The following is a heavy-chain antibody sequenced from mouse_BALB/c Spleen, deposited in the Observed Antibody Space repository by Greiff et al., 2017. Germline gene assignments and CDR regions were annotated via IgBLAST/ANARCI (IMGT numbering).Heavy chain of an antibody. CDR2: IRNKANGYTT. J-gene: IGHJ2*01. CDR1: GFTFTDYY. D-gene: IGHD1-1*01. CDR3: ARDMDYYGSRDY. Sequence: EVKLMESGGGLVQPGGSLRLSCATSGFTFTDYYMSWVRQPPGKALEWLGFIRNKANGYTTEYSASVKGRFTISRDNSQSILYLQMNTLRAEDSATYYCARDMDYYGSRDYWGQGTTLTVSS. V-gene: IGHV7-3*02.